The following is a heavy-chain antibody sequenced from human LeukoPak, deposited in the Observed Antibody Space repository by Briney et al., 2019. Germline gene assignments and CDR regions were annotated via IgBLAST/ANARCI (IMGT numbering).Heavy chain of an antibody. J-gene: IGHJ6*02. D-gene: IGHD4-11*01. CDR1: GGSISSGGYS. V-gene: IGHV4-30-2*01. CDR2: IYHSGST. Sequence: PSETLFLTCAVSGGSISSGGYSWSWIRQPPGKGLEWIGYIYHSGSTYYNPSLKSRVTISVDRSKSQFSLKLSSVTAADTAVYYCARGATTVTYYYYYGMDVWGQGTTVTVSS. CDR3: ARGATTVTYYYYYGMDV.